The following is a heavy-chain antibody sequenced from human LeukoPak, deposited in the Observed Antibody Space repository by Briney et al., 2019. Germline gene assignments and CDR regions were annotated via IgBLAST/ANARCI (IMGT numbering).Heavy chain of an antibody. CDR3: ARGRGYFDPFDP. CDR1: GASMTNYY. CDR2: IYYSGIT. D-gene: IGHD3-9*01. V-gene: IGHV4-59*01. Sequence: SETLSLTCTVSGASMTNYYWSWLRKPPGKGLEWIGYIYYSGITNYNPSLTSRVSISVDMSKNQFSLKLTSETAADTAVYYCARGRGYFDPFDPWGQGTLVTVSS. J-gene: IGHJ5*02.